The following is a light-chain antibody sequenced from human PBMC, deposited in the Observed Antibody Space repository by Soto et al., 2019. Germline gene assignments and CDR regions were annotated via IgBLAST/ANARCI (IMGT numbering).Light chain of an antibody. J-gene: IGLJ1*01. V-gene: IGLV2-8*01. CDR1: SSDVGDYNY. CDR3: SSYAGSNNFV. CDR2: EVS. Sequence: QSALTQHPSASGSPGQSVTISCTGTSSDVGDYNYVSWYQQHPGKAPKLMIYEVSKRPSGVPDRFSGSKSGNTASLTVSGLQAEDEADYYCSSYAGSNNFVFGTGTKVTVL.